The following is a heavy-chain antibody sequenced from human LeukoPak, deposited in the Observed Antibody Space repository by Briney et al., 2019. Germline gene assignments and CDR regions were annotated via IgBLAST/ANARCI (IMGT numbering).Heavy chain of an antibody. CDR1: GFTFSSYW. CDR3: ARGNYYGQDY. Sequence: GGSLRLPCGASGFTFSSYWMHWVRQAPGKGLVWISRINSDGSTTSYADSVKGRFTISRDNAKNTLYLQMNSLRAEDTAVYHCARGNYYGQDYWGRGTLVTVSS. J-gene: IGHJ4*02. CDR2: INSDGSTT. D-gene: IGHD3-10*01. V-gene: IGHV3-74*01.